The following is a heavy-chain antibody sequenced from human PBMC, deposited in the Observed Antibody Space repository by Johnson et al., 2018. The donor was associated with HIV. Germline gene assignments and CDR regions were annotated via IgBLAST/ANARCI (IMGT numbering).Heavy chain of an antibody. J-gene: IGHJ3*02. V-gene: IGHV3-66*03. CDR2: SASGRDI. CDR1: GFTVRSNY. D-gene: IGHD6-19*01. CDR3: AREGEQWLDPPLAFDI. Sequence: VHLVESGGGLIQPGGSLRLSCAASGFTVRSNYMSWVRQAPGRGLEWVSAISASGRDIYYGDSVKGRFTISRDNSKNTLYLQMNSLRAEDTAVYYCAREGEQWLDPPLAFDIWGQGTMVTVSS.